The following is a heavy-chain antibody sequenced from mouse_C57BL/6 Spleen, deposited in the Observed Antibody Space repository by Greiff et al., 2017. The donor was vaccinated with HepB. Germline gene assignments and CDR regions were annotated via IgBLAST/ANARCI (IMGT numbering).Heavy chain of an antibody. Sequence: VQLVESGAELARPGASVKLSCKASGYTFTSYGISWVKQRTGQGLEWIGEIYPRSGNTYYNEKFKGKATLTADKSSSTAYMELRSLTSEDSAVYFCARRGIHWYFDVWGTGTTVTVSS. V-gene: IGHV1-81*01. CDR1: GYTFTSYG. J-gene: IGHJ1*03. CDR3: ARRGIHWYFDV. D-gene: IGHD2-14*01. CDR2: IYPRSGNT.